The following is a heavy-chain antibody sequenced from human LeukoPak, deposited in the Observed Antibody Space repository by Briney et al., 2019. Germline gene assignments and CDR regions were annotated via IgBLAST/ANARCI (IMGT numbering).Heavy chain of an antibody. J-gene: IGHJ4*02. Sequence: SETLSLTCAVYGGSFSGYYWTWIRQPPGKGLEWIGEINHSGSTNYNPSLKNRVTISVDTSRSQLSLKLSSVTAADTAVYYCARGARGPGVVGDYWGQGTLVTVSP. V-gene: IGHV4-34*01. D-gene: IGHD2-8*02. CDR2: INHSGST. CDR1: GGSFSGYY. CDR3: ARGARGPGVVGDY.